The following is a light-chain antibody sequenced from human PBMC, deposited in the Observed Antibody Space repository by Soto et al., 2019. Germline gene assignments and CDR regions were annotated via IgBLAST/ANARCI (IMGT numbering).Light chain of an antibody. CDR3: QQGYSIHALT. CDR2: DVS. Sequence: DIQRTQSPSSLSASWGYRVTIPWRSSQTISTYLHWYQHKPGRAPRLLISDVSTLQSGVPGRFRGSGSETEFTLTITYLQPEDFATYYCQQGYSIHALTFGGGTKVDI. V-gene: IGKV1-39*01. CDR1: QTISTY. J-gene: IGKJ4*01.